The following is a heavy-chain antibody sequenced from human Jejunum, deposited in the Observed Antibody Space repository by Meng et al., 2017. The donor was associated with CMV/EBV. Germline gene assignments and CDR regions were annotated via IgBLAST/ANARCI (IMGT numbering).Heavy chain of an antibody. CDR1: GGSLSGDY. CDR3: ARGDYEGFDY. Sequence: QVQVQQGGSGLLKPSETRSLTCAVYGGSLSGDYWGWIRQPPRKGLEWIGEISHSGSTNYNPSLKSRLTISVDSSKNQFSLKLSSVTAADTAVYYCARGDYEGFDYWGQGILVTFSS. D-gene: IGHD3-22*01. CDR2: ISHSGST. V-gene: IGHV4-34*01. J-gene: IGHJ4*02.